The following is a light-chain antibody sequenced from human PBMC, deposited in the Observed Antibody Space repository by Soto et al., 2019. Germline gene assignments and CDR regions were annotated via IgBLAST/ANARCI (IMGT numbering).Light chain of an antibody. J-gene: IGKJ1*01. Sequence: DIQMTQSPSTLSGSVGDRVTITCRASQTISSWLAWYQQKPGKAPKLLIYQASTLKSGVPSRFSGSGSGTEFTLTISSLQPDDFATYYCQQYNSYSEAFGQGTKVEL. CDR2: QAS. V-gene: IGKV1-5*03. CDR3: QQYNSYSEA. CDR1: QTISSW.